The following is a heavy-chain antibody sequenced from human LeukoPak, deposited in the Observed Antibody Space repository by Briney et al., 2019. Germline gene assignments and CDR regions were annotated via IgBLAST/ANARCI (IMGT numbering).Heavy chain of an antibody. CDR1: GFTFSSYE. D-gene: IGHD3-22*01. CDR2: ISSSGSTI. Sequence: GGSLRLSRAASGFTFSSYEMNWVRQAPGKGLEWVSYISSSGSTIYYADSVKGRFTISRDNAKNSLYLQMNSLRAEDTAVYYCARGAPGYYDSSGYSHYYYGMDVWGQGTTVTVSS. V-gene: IGHV3-48*03. CDR3: ARGAPGYYDSSGYSHYYYGMDV. J-gene: IGHJ6*02.